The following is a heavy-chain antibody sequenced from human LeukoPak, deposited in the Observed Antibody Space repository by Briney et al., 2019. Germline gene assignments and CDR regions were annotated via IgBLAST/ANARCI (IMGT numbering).Heavy chain of an antibody. J-gene: IGHJ6*02. CDR1: GGSISSGGYS. V-gene: IGHV4-30-2*01. CDR2: IYHSGST. D-gene: IGHD5-18*01. Sequence: SETLSLTCAVSGGSISSGGYSWSWIRQPPGKGLEWTGYIYHSGSTYYNPSLKSRVTISVDRSKNQFSLKLSSVTAADTAVYYCARGGYSYGYPRYYYGMDVWGQGTTVTVSS. CDR3: ARGGYSYGYPRYYYGMDV.